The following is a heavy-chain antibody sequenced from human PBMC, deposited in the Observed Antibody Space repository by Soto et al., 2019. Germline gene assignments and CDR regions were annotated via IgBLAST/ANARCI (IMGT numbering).Heavy chain of an antibody. V-gene: IGHV1-8*01. D-gene: IGHD5-18*01. J-gene: IGHJ6*02. Sequence: ASVKVSCKASGYTFTSYDINWVRQATGQGLEWMGWMNPNSGNTGYAQKFQGRVTMTRNTSISTAYMELSSLRSEDTAVYYCAAGPRRDSYDPYYYYGMGVWGQGTTVTVSS. CDR1: GYTFTSYD. CDR3: AAGPRRDSYDPYYYYGMGV. CDR2: MNPNSGNT.